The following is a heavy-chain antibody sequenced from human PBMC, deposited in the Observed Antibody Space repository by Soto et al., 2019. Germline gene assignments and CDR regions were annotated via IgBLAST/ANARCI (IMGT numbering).Heavy chain of an antibody. CDR2: INHSGST. D-gene: IGHD3-3*01. CDR3: ARSYFWSGYYKSAPRRDYYYYYYMDV. V-gene: IGHV4-34*01. J-gene: IGHJ6*03. Sequence: SETLSLTCAVYGGSFSGYYWSWIRQPPGKGLEWIGEINHSGSTNYNPSLKSRVTISVDTSKNQFSLKLSSVTAADTAVYYCARSYFWSGYYKSAPRRDYYYYYYMDVWGKGTTVTVSS. CDR1: GGSFSGYY.